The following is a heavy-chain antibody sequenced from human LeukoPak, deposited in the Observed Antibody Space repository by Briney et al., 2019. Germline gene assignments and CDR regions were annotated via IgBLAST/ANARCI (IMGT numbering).Heavy chain of an antibody. V-gene: IGHV4-31*03. Sequence: TLSLTCTVSGGSISSGGYYWSWIRQHPGKGLEWIGYIYYSGSTYYNPSLKSRVTISVDTSKNQFSLKLSSVTAADTAVYYCARDTRGGSCDYWGQGTLVTVSS. D-gene: IGHD2-15*01. CDR1: GGSISSGGYY. CDR3: ARDTRGGSCDY. CDR2: IYYSGST. J-gene: IGHJ4*02.